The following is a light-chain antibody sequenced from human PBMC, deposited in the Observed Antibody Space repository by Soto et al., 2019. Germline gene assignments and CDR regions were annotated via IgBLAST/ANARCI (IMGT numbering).Light chain of an antibody. CDR1: QSISDT. CDR2: SAS. J-gene: IGKJ1*01. V-gene: IGKV3-15*01. Sequence: EIVMTQSPATLSVSPGGRATLSCRASQSISDTLAWYQQKPGQAPRLLTYSASRTATGFPARFSGSGSGTDFALTISSLQSEDFAVYYCQQDDNWPWTFGQGTKVEI. CDR3: QQDDNWPWT.